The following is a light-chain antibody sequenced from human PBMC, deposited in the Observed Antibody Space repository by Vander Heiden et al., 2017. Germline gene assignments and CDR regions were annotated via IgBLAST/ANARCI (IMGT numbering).Light chain of an antibody. CDR2: STI. CDR3: LLYYGGAQV. J-gene: IGLJ2*01. Sequence: QTVVPQEPSLTVSPGRTVTLTCASSTGAVTSGHYPSWFQQKPGQAPRPLIYSTINKHSWTPARFSGSLLGGKAALKLSGVQPEDEAEYYCLLYYGGAQVFGGGTKLTVL. CDR1: TGAVTSGHY. V-gene: IGLV7-43*01.